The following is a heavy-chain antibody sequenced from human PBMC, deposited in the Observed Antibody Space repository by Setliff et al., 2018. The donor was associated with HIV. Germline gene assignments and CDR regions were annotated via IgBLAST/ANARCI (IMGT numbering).Heavy chain of an antibody. CDR1: GYSFSTCW. CDR3: ARGADYRDV. CDR2: IYPDDSDA. V-gene: IGHV5-51*01. D-gene: IGHD4-17*01. Sequence: PGESLKISCKGSGYSFSTCWIAWVRQMPGRGLEVMGLIYPDDSDARYNPSFQGQVTISADKSISTAYLQWSSLKTSDTAFYFCARGADYRDVWGQGTLVTVSS. J-gene: IGHJ4*02.